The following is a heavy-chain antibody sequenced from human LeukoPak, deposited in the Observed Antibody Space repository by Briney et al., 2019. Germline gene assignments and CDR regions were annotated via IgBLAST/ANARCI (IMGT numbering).Heavy chain of an antibody. CDR2: IYSGGST. Sequence: PGGSLRLSCAASGFTVSSNFMSWVRQAPGKGLEWVSVIYSGGSTYYADSVKGRFTISRDNAKNSLYLQMNSLRDEDTAVYYCASARLSLFDYWGQGTLVTVSS. CDR1: GFTVSSNF. CDR3: ASARLSLFDY. V-gene: IGHV3-66*01. J-gene: IGHJ4*02. D-gene: IGHD3-16*02.